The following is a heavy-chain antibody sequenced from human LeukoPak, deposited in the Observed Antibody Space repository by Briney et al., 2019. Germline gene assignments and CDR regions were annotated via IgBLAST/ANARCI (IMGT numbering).Heavy chain of an antibody. D-gene: IGHD3-10*01. Sequence: SETLSLTCAVYGGSFSGYYWSWIRQPPGKGLEWIGEINHSGSTNYNPSLKSRVTISVDTSKNQFSLKLSSVTAADTAVYYCARELSWFDPWGQGTLVTVSS. J-gene: IGHJ5*02. CDR2: INHSGST. V-gene: IGHV4-34*01. CDR1: GGSFSGYY. CDR3: ARELSWFDP.